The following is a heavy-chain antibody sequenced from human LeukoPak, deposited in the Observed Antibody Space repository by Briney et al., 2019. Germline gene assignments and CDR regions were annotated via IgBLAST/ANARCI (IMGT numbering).Heavy chain of an antibody. V-gene: IGHV1-18*01. Sequence: GASVKVSCKASGYTFTSYGITWVRQAPGQGLEWMGWISTYNGNTNSAQKLQGRVTMTTDTSTSTAYMELRSLRSDDTAVYYCARVPRPGDFDYWGQGTLVTVSS. CDR3: ARVPRPGDFDY. CDR2: ISTYNGNT. CDR1: GYTFTSYG. J-gene: IGHJ4*02. D-gene: IGHD3-10*01.